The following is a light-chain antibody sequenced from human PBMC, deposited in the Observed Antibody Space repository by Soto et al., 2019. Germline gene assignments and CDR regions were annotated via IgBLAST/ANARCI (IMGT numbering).Light chain of an antibody. CDR1: SADVGAFDY. J-gene: IGLJ3*02. CDR2: DVS. V-gene: IGLV2-14*03. CDR3: AAYTTSSTLV. Sequence: QSAPTQPASVSGSPGQSITISCAGTSADVGAFDYVSWYQHLPGKVPKLMIYDVSDRPSGVSTRFSGSKSANMASLTISGLQPDDEADYYCAAYTTSSTLVFGGGTKLTVL.